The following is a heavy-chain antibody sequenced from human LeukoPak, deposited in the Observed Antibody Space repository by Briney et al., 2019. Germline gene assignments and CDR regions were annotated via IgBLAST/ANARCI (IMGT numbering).Heavy chain of an antibody. CDR1: GFTFSSYS. Sequence: KPGGSLRLSCAASGFTFSSYSMNWVRQAPGKGLEWVSSISSSSSYIYYADSVKGRFTISRDNAKNPLYLQMNSLRAEDTAVYYCARGDYDFWSGYSGVFDYWGQGTLVTVSS. CDR2: ISSSSSYI. V-gene: IGHV3-21*01. J-gene: IGHJ4*02. CDR3: ARGDYDFWSGYSGVFDY. D-gene: IGHD3-3*01.